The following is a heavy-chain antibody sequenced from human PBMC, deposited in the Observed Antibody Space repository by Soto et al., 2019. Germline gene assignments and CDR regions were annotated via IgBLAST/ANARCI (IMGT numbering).Heavy chain of an antibody. Sequence: QVQLVESGGGVVQPGTSLRLSCAASGFTLSSYSIHWVRQAPGKGLDWVAVISYDGNTQLYGDSVKGRFIVSRDNSRNTLYLQLNNLRAGYAKVSRPSRISTPDFDYWGQGTLVTVSS. CDR2: ISYDGNTQ. D-gene: IGHD2-2*01. CDR3: SRISTPDFDY. V-gene: IGHV3-30-3*01. CDR1: GFTLSSYS. J-gene: IGHJ4*02.